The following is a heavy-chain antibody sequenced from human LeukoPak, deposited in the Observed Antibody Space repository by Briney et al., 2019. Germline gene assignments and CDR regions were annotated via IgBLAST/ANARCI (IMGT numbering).Heavy chain of an antibody. CDR2: IIPIFGTA. CDR1: GGTFSSSA. D-gene: IGHD6-6*01. Sequence: ASVKVSCKASGGTFSSSAISWVRQAPGQGLEWMGGIIPIFGTANYAQKFQGRVTITTDESTSTAYMELSSLRSEDTAVYYCARAARSWFDPWGQGTLVTVSS. CDR3: ARAARSWFDP. J-gene: IGHJ5*02. V-gene: IGHV1-69*05.